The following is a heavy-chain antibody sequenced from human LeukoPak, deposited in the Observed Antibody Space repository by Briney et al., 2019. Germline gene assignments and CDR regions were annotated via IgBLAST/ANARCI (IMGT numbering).Heavy chain of an antibody. D-gene: IGHD2-2*01. J-gene: IGHJ4*02. V-gene: IGHV1-2*02. Sequence: ASVKVSCKTSGYTFTGYYIHWVRQAPGQGLEWMGWINPNNGGTRYAQNFQGRVTMTRDTSIDTAYMELSSLTSDDTAVYYCARGRDLDCGSAGCSMFDYWGQGTLVTVSS. CDR3: ARGRDLDCGSAGCSMFDY. CDR2: INPNNGGT. CDR1: GYTFTGYY.